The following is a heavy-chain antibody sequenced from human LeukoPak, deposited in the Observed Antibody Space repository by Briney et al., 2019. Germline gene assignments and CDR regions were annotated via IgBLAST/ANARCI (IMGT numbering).Heavy chain of an antibody. CDR1: EFTFSSYS. V-gene: IGHV3-21*01. D-gene: IGHD5-12*01. CDR3: ARADIVATFYYYYGMDV. Sequence: PGGSLRLSCAASEFTFSSYSMNWVRQAPGKGLEWVSSISSSSSYIYYADSVKGRFTISRDNAKNSLYLQMNSLRAEDTAVYYCARADIVATFYYYYGMDVWGQGTTVTVSS. J-gene: IGHJ6*02. CDR2: ISSSSSYI.